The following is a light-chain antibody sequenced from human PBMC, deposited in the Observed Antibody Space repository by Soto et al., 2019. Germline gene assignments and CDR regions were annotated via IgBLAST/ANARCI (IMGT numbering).Light chain of an antibody. CDR3: QQYGSSGT. J-gene: IGKJ1*01. CDR2: GAS. V-gene: IGKV3-15*01. Sequence: EIVMTQSPATLSVSPGERATLSCRASQSVSNNLAWYQQQPGQAPRLLIYGASTTASGIPARFSASGSGTEFTLTISRLEPEDFAVYYCQQYGSSGTFGQGTKVDI. CDR1: QSVSNN.